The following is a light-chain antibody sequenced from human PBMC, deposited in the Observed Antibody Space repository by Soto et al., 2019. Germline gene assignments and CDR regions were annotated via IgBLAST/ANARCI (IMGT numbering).Light chain of an antibody. CDR2: GNT. V-gene: IGLV1-40*01. CDR3: QSYDSSRNWV. J-gene: IGLJ3*02. Sequence: QSVLTQPPSVSGAPGQRVTISCTGSSSNIGAGYDVHWYQQFPGTAPKLLIYGNTNRPSGVPDRFSGSKSGTSASLAITGLQAEDEADYYCQSYDSSRNWVFGGGTQLTVL. CDR1: SSNIGAGYD.